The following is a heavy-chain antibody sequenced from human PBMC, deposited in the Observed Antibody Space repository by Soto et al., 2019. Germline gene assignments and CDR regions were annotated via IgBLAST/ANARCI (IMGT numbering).Heavy chain of an antibody. CDR1: GYTFTSYG. J-gene: IGHJ6*02. Sequence: GASVKVSCKASGYTFTSYGISWVRQAPGQGLEWMGWISAYNGNTNYAQKLQGRVTMTTDTSTSTAYMELRSLRSDDTAVYYCARRGLPAAMNYYYGMDVWGQGTTVTVSS. CDR2: ISAYNGNT. D-gene: IGHD2-2*01. CDR3: ARRGLPAAMNYYYGMDV. V-gene: IGHV1-18*01.